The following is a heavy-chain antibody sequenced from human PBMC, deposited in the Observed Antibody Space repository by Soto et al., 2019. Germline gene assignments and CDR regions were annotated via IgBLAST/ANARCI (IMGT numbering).Heavy chain of an antibody. Sequence: QVTLEESGPVLVKPTETLTLTCTVSGFSLSSAVMGVTWIRQSPGKALEWLADIFSNDEKFYSTSLKSRLSLSKDTSKSQVVLTMINMDSVDTATYYCARTTTWDGFNSYDYWGQGTLVTVSS. CDR2: IFSNDEK. D-gene: IGHD1-26*01. CDR1: GFSLSSAVMG. V-gene: IGHV2-26*01. CDR3: ARTTTWDGFNSYDY. J-gene: IGHJ4*02.